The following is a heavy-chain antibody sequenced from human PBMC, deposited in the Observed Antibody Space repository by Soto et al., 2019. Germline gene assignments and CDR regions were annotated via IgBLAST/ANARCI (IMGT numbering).Heavy chain of an antibody. CDR1: GFTFSSYG. CDR2: IWYDGSNK. CDR3: ARDSIAAAGIEY. V-gene: IGHV3-33*01. D-gene: IGHD6-13*01. J-gene: IGHJ4*02. Sequence: GGSLRLSCAASGFTFSSYGMHWVRPAPGKGLEWVAVIWYDGSNKYYADSVKGRFTISRDNSKNTLYLQMNSLRAEDTAVYYYARDSIAAAGIEYWGQGTLVTVSS.